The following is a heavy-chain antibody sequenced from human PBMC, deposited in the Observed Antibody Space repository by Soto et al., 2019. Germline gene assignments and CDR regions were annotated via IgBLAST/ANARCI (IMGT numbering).Heavy chain of an antibody. CDR3: ARVSGWSFYYGMDV. CDR1: GFTVSSNY. D-gene: IGHD6-19*01. Sequence: GGSLRLSCAASGFTVSSNYMSWVRQAPGKGLEWVSVIYSGGSTYYADSVKGRFAISRDNSKNTLYLQMNSLRAEDTAVYYCARVSGWSFYYGMDVWGQGTTVTVSS. V-gene: IGHV3-53*01. J-gene: IGHJ6*02. CDR2: IYSGGST.